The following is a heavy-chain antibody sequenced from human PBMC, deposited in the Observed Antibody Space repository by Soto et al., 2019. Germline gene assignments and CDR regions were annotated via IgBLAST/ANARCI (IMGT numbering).Heavy chain of an antibody. V-gene: IGHV4-30-4*01. CDR2: IYYSGST. D-gene: IGHD4-17*01. CDR1: GGSISSGDYY. CDR3: ARVSRRLRYIDY. J-gene: IGHJ4*02. Sequence: PSETLSLTCTVSGGSISSGDYYWSWIRQPPGKGLEWIGYIYYSGSTYYNPSLKSRVTISVDTSKNQFSLKLSSVAAADTAVYYCARVSRRLRYIDYWGQGTLVTVS.